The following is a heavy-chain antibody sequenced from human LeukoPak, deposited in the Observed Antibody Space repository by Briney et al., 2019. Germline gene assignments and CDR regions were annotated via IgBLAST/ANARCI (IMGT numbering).Heavy chain of an antibody. CDR1: GFTVSNSY. D-gene: IGHD3-22*01. CDR3: ARGSHYDSSGFTLFDL. J-gene: IGHJ2*01. CDR2: VYSGGST. Sequence: GGSLRLSCAASGFTVSNSYMTWVRQAPGKGLQWVSVVYSGGSTFYADSVKGRFAISRDNSQNTLYLQMNSLRAEDTAVYYCARGSHYDSSGFTLFDLWGRGTLVTVSS. V-gene: IGHV3-53*01.